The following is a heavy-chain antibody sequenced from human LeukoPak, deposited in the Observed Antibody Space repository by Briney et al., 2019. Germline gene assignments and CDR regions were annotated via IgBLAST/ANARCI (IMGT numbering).Heavy chain of an antibody. CDR2: IIPIFGTA. Sequence: SVKVSCKASGYTFTGYYMHWVRQAPGQGLEWMGGIIPIFGTANYAQKFQGRVTITADESTSTAYMELSSLRSEDTAVYYCARDRYSGSYELDAFDIWGQGTMVTVSS. CDR3: ARDRYSGSYELDAFDI. D-gene: IGHD1-26*01. V-gene: IGHV1-69*13. CDR1: GYTFTGYY. J-gene: IGHJ3*02.